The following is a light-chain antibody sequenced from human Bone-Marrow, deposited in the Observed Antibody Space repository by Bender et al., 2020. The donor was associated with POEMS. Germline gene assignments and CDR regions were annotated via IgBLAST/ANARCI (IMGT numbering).Light chain of an antibody. CDR3: AVWDDSLNGWV. CDR2: GNN. V-gene: IGLV1-50*01. J-gene: IGLJ3*02. Sequence: QSVLSQPPSVSGAPGQRVTISCTGSSSNIGAGSDVQWYQQLPRTAPKLLIYGNNNRPSGVPDRFSGSKSGTSASLAITGLQSEDEADYYCAVWDDSLNGWVFGGGTKLTVL. CDR1: SSNIGAGSD.